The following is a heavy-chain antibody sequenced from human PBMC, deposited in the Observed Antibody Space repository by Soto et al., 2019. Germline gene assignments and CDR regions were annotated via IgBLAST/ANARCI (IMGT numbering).Heavy chain of an antibody. CDR1: GYTFTRYD. Sequence: ASVKVSCKASGYTFTRYDINWVRQATGQGLEWMGWMNPNSGNTGYAQKFQGRVTMTRNTSISTAYMELSSLRSEDTAVYYCARGGSTMVRGVWYGMDVWGQGTTVTVAS. CDR2: MNPNSGNT. D-gene: IGHD3-10*01. V-gene: IGHV1-8*01. CDR3: ARGGSTMVRGVWYGMDV. J-gene: IGHJ6*02.